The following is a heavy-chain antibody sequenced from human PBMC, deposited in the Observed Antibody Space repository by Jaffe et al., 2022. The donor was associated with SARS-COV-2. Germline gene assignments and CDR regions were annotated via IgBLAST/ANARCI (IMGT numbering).Heavy chain of an antibody. Sequence: EAQLVESGGGLVQPGGSLRLSCVASGFIFSDYWMTWVRQTPGKGLEWVAHIKEDGSEKDYVDSVKGRFTISRDNAKNSLYLQMNSLRAEDTAVYYCARDFSWRGRPGAGEFWGQGTLVTVSS. CDR2: IKEDGSEK. J-gene: IGHJ4*02. V-gene: IGHV3-7*03. D-gene: IGHD3-10*01. CDR3: ARDFSWRGRPGAGEF. CDR1: GFIFSDYW.